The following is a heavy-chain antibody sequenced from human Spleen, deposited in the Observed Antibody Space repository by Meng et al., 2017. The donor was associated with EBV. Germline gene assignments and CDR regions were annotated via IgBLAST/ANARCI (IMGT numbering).Heavy chain of an antibody. CDR3: ARDGRDSGYENARLGF. CDR1: GASFNNCA. CDR2: IIPVLGKV. Sequence: VQLVQSGQEVQTPCAPGDCSLKTAGASFNNCAITLVLQDPGQGHGWVGVIIPVLGKVTYAQRFRGRLTIIADKSTSTAYMDLSSLTYEDTGHYFCARDGRDSGYENARLGFWGQGTLVTVSS. D-gene: IGHD5-12*01. V-gene: IGHV1-69*06. J-gene: IGHJ4*02.